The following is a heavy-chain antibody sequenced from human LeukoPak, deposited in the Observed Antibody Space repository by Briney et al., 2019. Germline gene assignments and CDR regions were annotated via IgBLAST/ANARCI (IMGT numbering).Heavy chain of an antibody. CDR1: GGTFSSYT. V-gene: IGHV1-69*04. J-gene: IGHJ4*02. D-gene: IGHD3-22*01. CDR3: VRDSPYDSSDPFDY. Sequence: ASVKVSCKASGGTFSSYTISRVRQAPGQGLEWMGRIIPILGIANYAQKFQGRVTITADKSTSTAYMELSSLRSEDTAVYYCVRDSPYDSSDPFDYWGQGTLVTVSS. CDR2: IIPILGIA.